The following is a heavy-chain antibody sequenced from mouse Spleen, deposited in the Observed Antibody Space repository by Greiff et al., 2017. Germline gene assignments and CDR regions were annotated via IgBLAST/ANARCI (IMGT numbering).Heavy chain of an antibody. Sequence: VQLQQSGAELVKPGASVKISCTASGYAFSSYWMNWVKQRPGKGLEWIGQIYPGDGDTNYNGKFKGKATLTADKSSSTAYMQLSSLTSEDSAVYFCARSRHYYDYDVYAMDYWGQGTSVTVSS. J-gene: IGHJ4*01. V-gene: IGHV1-80*01. CDR2: IYPGDGDT. D-gene: IGHD2-4*01. CDR3: ARSRHYYDYDVYAMDY. CDR1: GYAFSSYW.